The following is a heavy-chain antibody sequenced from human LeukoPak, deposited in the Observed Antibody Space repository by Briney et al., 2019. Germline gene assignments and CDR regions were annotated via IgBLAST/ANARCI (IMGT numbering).Heavy chain of an antibody. J-gene: IGHJ4*02. CDR1: GFTFSSYA. CDR3: AKDRGRGKNYFDY. CDR2: ISGSGGST. Sequence: GGSLRLSCAASGFTFSSYAMSWVRQAPGKGLEWVSAISGSGGSTYYADSVKGRFTISRDNSKNTSYLQMNSLRAEDTAVYYCAKDRGRGKNYFDYWGQGTLVTVSS. D-gene: IGHD3-10*01. V-gene: IGHV3-23*01.